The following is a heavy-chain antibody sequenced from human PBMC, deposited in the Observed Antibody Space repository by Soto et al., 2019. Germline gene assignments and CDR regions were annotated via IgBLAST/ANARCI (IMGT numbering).Heavy chain of an antibody. CDR3: ARSEIWVDFDY. CDR2: INSDGSST. CDR1: GFTFSSYW. D-gene: IGHD3-10*01. J-gene: IGHJ4*02. Sequence: GGSLRLSCAASGFTFSSYWMHWVRQAPGKGLVWVSRINSDGSSTSYADSVKGRFTISRDNAKNTLYLQMNSLRAEDTAVYYCARSEIWVDFDYWGQGTLVTVSS. V-gene: IGHV3-74*01.